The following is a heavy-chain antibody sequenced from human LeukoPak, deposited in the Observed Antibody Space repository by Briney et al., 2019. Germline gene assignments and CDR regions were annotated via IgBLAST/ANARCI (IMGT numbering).Heavy chain of an antibody. V-gene: IGHV4-4*02. CDR2: VFHSGRT. CDR3: AGNGAYSIHF. J-gene: IGHJ4*02. Sequence: PSETLSLTCTVSGDSVSSSRWWSWVRQSPGKGLEWIGEVFHSGRTNSNPSLKSRITISIDGSKNQFSLKLNSVTAADTAVYYCAGNGAYSIHFWGQGTLVTVSS. CDR1: GDSVSSSRW. D-gene: IGHD4-17*01.